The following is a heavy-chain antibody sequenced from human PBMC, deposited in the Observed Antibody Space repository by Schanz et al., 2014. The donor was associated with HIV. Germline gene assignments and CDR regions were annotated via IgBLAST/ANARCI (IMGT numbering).Heavy chain of an antibody. Sequence: EVQMLESGGGSVQPGGSLRLSCVASGFPFSNFAMSWVRQDPGRGLEWVSAISTGGERTFYADSVKGRFTISRDNSKNTLYLQMNSLRAEDTAIYHCGTYNYGSGHDYWGQGTLVTVSS. J-gene: IGHJ4*02. CDR3: GTYNYGSGHDY. CDR2: ISTGGERT. D-gene: IGHD3-10*01. V-gene: IGHV3-23*01. CDR1: GFPFSNFA.